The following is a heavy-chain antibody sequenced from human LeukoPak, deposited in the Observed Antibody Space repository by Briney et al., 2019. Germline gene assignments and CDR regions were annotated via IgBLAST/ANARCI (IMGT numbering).Heavy chain of an antibody. CDR3: ARHVSGSAMMHYFDY. J-gene: IGHJ4*02. V-gene: IGHV4-39*01. D-gene: IGHD5-18*01. CDR1: GASIRSGRNY. Sequence: KPSETLSLTCNVSGASIRSGRNYWGWIRQSPGKGLEWIVSIYYSGSSSYNPSLQSRVSISVDTSKNHISLKVFSLTAADTALYSCARHVSGSAMMHYFDYWGQGNLVTVSS. CDR2: IYYSGSS.